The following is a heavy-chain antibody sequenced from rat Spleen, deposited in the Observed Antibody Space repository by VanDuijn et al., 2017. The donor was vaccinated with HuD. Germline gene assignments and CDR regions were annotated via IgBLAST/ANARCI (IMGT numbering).Heavy chain of an antibody. CDR2: ISPSGVT. CDR1: GFTFSNFD. J-gene: IGHJ2*01. Sequence: EVQLVESGGGLVQPGRSLKLSCAASGFTFSNFDMAWVRQAPTKGLEWVTSISPSGVTYYRDSVKGRFTVSRENTERTLSLQMDSLRSEDTATYYCARRHYGYTDYFDYWGQGVMVTVSS. CDR3: ARRHYGYTDYFDY. V-gene: IGHV5-25*01. D-gene: IGHD1-9*01.